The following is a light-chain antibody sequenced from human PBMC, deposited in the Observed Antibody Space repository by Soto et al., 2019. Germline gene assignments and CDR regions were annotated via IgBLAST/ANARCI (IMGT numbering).Light chain of an antibody. Sequence: EIVLTQSPATLSLSPGERATLSCRASQSVSSYLAWYQQKPGQAPRLLIYGASSRATGIPARFSGSGSGTGFTLTISSLQSEDFAVYYCQQRSNWPPAFGQGTRLEIK. CDR3: QQRSNWPPA. CDR2: GAS. J-gene: IGKJ5*01. CDR1: QSVSSY. V-gene: IGKV3-11*01.